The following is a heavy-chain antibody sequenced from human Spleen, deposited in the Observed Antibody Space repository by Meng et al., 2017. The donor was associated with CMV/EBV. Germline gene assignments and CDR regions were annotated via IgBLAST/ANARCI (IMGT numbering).Heavy chain of an antibody. CDR2: ITSSSTSK. CDR3: ARESSPIPFDY. Sequence: GGSLRLSCAASGFTFSSYWMSWVRQAPGKGLEWVSSITSSSTSKYYADSVRGRFTISRDNAKNSLYLQMNSLAVEDTAVYYCARESSPIPFDYWGQGTLVTVSS. CDR1: GFTFSSYW. D-gene: IGHD3-10*01. J-gene: IGHJ4*02. V-gene: IGHV3-21*01.